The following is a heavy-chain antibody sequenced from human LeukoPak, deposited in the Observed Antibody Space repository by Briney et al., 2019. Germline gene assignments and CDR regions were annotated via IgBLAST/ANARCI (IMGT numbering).Heavy chain of an antibody. CDR2: ISGGGGST. V-gene: IGHV3-23*01. D-gene: IGHD1-14*01. J-gene: IGHJ5*02. Sequence: QPGGSLRLSCAASGFTFSNYEMNWVRQAPGKGLEWVSGISGGGGSTYYADSVKGRFTISRDNSKNTLYLQMDSLRAEDTALYYCAKGSGINHYHWIDPWGQGTLVTVSS. CDR3: AKGSGINHYHWIDP. CDR1: GFTFSNYE.